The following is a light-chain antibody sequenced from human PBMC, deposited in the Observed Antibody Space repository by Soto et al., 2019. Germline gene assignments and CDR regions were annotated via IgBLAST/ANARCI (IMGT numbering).Light chain of an antibody. J-gene: IGKJ1*01. V-gene: IGKV3-11*01. CDR1: QXVSNY. CDR3: QQRAGWPRT. Sequence: EIVLTQSPATLSLXPXEXATLSCRASQXVSNYLTWYQQKPGQAPRLLVYDTFNRANGIPARFSGSGSDTDFTLTISSLEPEDFAVYYCQQRAGWPRTFGQGTKVEIK. CDR2: DTF.